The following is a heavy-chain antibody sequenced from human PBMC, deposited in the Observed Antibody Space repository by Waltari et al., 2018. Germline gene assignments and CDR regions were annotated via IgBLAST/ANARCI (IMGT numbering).Heavy chain of an antibody. D-gene: IGHD4-4*01. CDR3: ARERVDFSNHRPNDAFDI. CDR1: GYTFTSYG. CDR2: ISAYNGNT. Sequence: QVQLVQSGAEVKKPGASVKVSCKASGYTFTSYGISWVRQAPGQGLEWMGWISAYNGNTNYAQKLQGRVTMTTDTSTSTAYRELRGLRSDDTAVYYCARERVDFSNHRPNDAFDIWGQGTMVTVSS. V-gene: IGHV1-18*01. J-gene: IGHJ3*02.